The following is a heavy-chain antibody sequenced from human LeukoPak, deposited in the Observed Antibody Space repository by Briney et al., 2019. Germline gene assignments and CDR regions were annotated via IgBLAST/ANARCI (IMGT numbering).Heavy chain of an antibody. CDR3: ARPDLPYYYDSSGYSNAFDI. D-gene: IGHD3-22*01. V-gene: IGHV1-3*01. J-gene: IGHJ3*02. Sequence: ASVKVSCKASGYTFTNYAIHWVRQAPGQRLEWMGWINAGNGNTKYSQKFQGRVTITRDTSASTAYMELSSLRSEDTAVYYCARPDLPYYYDSSGYSNAFDIWGQGTMVTVSS. CDR1: GYTFTNYA. CDR2: INAGNGNT.